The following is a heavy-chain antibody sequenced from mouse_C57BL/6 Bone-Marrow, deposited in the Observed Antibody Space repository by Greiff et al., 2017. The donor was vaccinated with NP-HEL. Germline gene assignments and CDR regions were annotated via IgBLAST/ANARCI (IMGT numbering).Heavy chain of an antibody. J-gene: IGHJ1*03. CDR1: GYTFTDHT. D-gene: IGHD1-1*01. V-gene: IGHV1-78*01. CDR2: IYPRDGST. Sequence: QVQLQQSDAELVKPGASVKISCKVSGYTFTDHTIHWMKQRPEQGLEWIGYIYPRDGSTKYNEKFKGKATLTADKSSSTAYMQLNSLTSEDSAVYFCARRRSQWNLVTTVVDWYFDVWGTGTTVTVSS. CDR3: ARRRSQWNLVTTVVDWYFDV.